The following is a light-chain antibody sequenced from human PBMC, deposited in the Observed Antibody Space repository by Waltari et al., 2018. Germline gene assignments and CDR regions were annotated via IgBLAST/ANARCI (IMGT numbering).Light chain of an antibody. J-gene: IGKJ4*01. V-gene: IGKV3-11*01. CDR3: QQRRNWPLT. CDR1: QSVGTY. Sequence: IVLIQSPAILSFSPGERATLSCRASQSVGTYLAWYQQRPGQSPRLLIYDTSYRATGIPARFSGSGSETDFTLTISSLQPEDFAVYYCQQRRNWPLTFGGGTRVQI. CDR2: DTS.